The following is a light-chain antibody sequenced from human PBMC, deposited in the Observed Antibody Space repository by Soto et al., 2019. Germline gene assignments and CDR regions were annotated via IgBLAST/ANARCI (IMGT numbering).Light chain of an antibody. J-gene: IGLJ1*01. CDR1: SSDVGAYIF. CDR3: VSFAGGTYV. CDR2: DVN. Sequence: QSALTQPPSASGSPGQSVTISCTGTSSDVGAYIFVSCYQQHPGKAPKLMVYDVNRRPPGVPDRFFASKSGNTASLTVSGLQAEDEADYYCVSFAGGTYVFGTGTKLTVL. V-gene: IGLV2-8*01.